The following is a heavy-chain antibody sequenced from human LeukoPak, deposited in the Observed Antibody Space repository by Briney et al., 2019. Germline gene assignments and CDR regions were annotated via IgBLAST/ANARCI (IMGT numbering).Heavy chain of an antibody. Sequence: GGSLRLSCAASGFTFSSYSMNWVRQAPGKGLEWVSSISSSSSYIYYADSVKGRFTISRDNAKNSLYLQMNSLRAEDTAVYYCASSRGYYYYYGMDVWGQGTMVTVSS. CDR3: ASSRGYYYYYGMDV. CDR1: GFTFSSYS. CDR2: ISSSSSYI. V-gene: IGHV3-21*01. J-gene: IGHJ6*02. D-gene: IGHD3-10*01.